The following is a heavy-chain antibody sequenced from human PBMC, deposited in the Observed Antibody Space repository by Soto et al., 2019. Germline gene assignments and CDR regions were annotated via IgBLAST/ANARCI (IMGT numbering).Heavy chain of an antibody. J-gene: IGHJ4*02. CDR1: GLTFSSYA. Sequence: LRLSCATSGLTFSSYAMHWVRQAPGKGLEWVAVISYDGSNKYYADSVKGRFTISRDNSKNTLYLQMNSLRAEDTAVYYCARVHSSGWFYYFDYWGQGTLVTDSS. V-gene: IGHV3-30-3*01. D-gene: IGHD6-19*01. CDR3: ARVHSSGWFYYFDY. CDR2: ISYDGSNK.